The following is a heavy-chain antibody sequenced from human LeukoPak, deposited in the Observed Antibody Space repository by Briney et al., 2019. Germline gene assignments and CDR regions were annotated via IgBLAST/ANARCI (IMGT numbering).Heavy chain of an antibody. Sequence: SETLSLTCAVSGGSISSGGYSWSWIRQPPGKGLEWIGYIYHSGSTYYNPSPKSRVTISVDRSKNQFSLKLSSVTAADTAVYYCARENYGDYGYDYWGQGTLVTVSS. V-gene: IGHV4-30-2*01. CDR2: IYHSGST. D-gene: IGHD4-17*01. CDR1: GGSISSGGYS. CDR3: ARENYGDYGYDY. J-gene: IGHJ4*02.